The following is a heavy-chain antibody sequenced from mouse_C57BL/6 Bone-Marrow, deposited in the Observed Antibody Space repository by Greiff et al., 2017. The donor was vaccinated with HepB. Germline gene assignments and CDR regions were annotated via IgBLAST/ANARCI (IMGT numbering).Heavy chain of an antibody. CDR3: ARGRGYYGSKDWYLDV. V-gene: IGHV5-4*03. J-gene: IGHJ1*03. CDR1: GFTFSSYA. Sequence: EVKVVESGGGLVKPGGSLKLSCAASGFTFSSYAMSWVRQTPEKRLEWVATISDGGSYTYYPDNVKGRFTISRDNAKNNLYLQMSHLKSEDTAMYYCARGRGYYGSKDWYLDVWGTGTTVTVSS. D-gene: IGHD1-1*01. CDR2: ISDGGSYT.